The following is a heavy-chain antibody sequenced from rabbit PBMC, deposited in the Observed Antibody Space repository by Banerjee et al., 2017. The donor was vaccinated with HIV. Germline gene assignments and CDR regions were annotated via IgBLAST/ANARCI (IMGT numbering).Heavy chain of an antibody. Sequence: GLVQPGGSLTLSCKASGFDFSSNAMCWVRQAPGKGLEWIGAIYASEGSADYASWVNGRFTFSKTSSTTVTLQMTSLTAADTATYFCARDLAGVIGWNFNFWGPGTLVTVS. CDR3: ARDLAGVIGWNFNF. D-gene: IGHD4-1*01. J-gene: IGHJ4*01. CDR1: GFDFSSNA. V-gene: IGHV1S47*01. CDR2: IYASEGSA.